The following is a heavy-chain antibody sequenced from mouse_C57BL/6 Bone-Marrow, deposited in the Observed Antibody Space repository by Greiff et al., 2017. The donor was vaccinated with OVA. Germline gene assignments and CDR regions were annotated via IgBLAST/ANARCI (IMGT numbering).Heavy chain of an antibody. V-gene: IGHV1-76*01. CDR3: ARVSYYSNYD. CDR1: GYTFTDYY. J-gene: IGHJ3*01. Sequence: VQLQESGAELVRPGASVKLSCKASGYTFTDYYINWVKQRPGQGLEWIARIYPGSGNTYYNEKFKGKATLTAEKSSSTAYMQLSSLTSEDSAVYFCARVSYYSNYDWGQGTLVTVSA. D-gene: IGHD2-5*01. CDR2: IYPGSGNT.